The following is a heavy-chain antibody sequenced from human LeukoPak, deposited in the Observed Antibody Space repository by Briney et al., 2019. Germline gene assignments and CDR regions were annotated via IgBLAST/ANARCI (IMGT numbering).Heavy chain of an antibody. CDR1: GFTFSSYA. V-gene: IGHV3-64D*06. Sequence: GGPLRLSCSASGFTFSSYAMHWVRQAPGKGPEYVSAISSNGGSTYYADSVKGRFTISRDNSKNTLYLQMSSLRAEDTAVYYCVKEGLVLRYFDWFRGSYYFDYWGQGTLVSVSS. CDR2: ISSNGGST. D-gene: IGHD3-9*01. J-gene: IGHJ4*02. CDR3: VKEGLVLRYFDWFRGSYYFDY.